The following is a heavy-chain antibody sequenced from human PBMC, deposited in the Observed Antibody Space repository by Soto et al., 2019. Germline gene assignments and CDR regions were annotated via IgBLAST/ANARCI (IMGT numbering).Heavy chain of an antibody. CDR3: ARDFHRITMVPDYYYYYGMDG. CDR2: ISYDGSNK. V-gene: IGHV3-30-3*01. CDR1: GFTFSSYA. D-gene: IGHD3-10*01. Sequence: GGSLRLSCAASGFTFSSYAMHWVRQAPGKGLEWVAVISYDGSNKYYADSVKGRFTISRDNSKNTLYLQMNSLRAEDTAVYYCARDFHRITMVPDYYYYYGMDGWGQGTTVTVSS. J-gene: IGHJ6*02.